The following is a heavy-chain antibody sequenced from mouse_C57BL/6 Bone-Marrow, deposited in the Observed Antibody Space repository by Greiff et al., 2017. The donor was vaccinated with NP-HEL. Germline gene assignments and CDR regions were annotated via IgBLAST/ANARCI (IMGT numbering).Heavy chain of an antibody. CDR1: GYAFTNYL. CDR2: INPGGGGT. V-gene: IGHV1-54*01. Sequence: QVQLQQSGAELVRPGTSVKVSCKASGYAFTNYLIEWVKQRPGQGLEWIGVINPGGGGTNYNEKFKGKATLTADKSSSTAYMQLSSLTSEDSAVYFCARFRSYYGSSYWYFDVWGTGTTVTVSS. D-gene: IGHD1-1*01. CDR3: ARFRSYYGSSYWYFDV. J-gene: IGHJ1*03.